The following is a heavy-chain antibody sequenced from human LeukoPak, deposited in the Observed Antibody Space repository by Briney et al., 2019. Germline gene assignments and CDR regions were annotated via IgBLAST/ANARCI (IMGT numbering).Heavy chain of an antibody. CDR2: ISGSGGST. V-gene: IGHV3-23*01. Sequence: GGSLRLSCAASGFTFSSYAMSWVRQAPGKGLEWVSAISGSGGSTYYADSVKGRFTISRDNSKNTLYLQMNSLRAEDTAVYYCAKDLQFGELYRHAFDIWGQGTMVTVSS. J-gene: IGHJ3*02. D-gene: IGHD3-10*01. CDR1: GFTFSSYA. CDR3: AKDLQFGELYRHAFDI.